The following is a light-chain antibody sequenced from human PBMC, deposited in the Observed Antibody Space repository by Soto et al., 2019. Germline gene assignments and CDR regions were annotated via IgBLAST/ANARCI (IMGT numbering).Light chain of an antibody. CDR1: QSISSY. J-gene: IGKJ1*01. Sequence: DIPMTQSPSSLSASVGDRVTITCRASQSISSYLNWYQQKPGKAPKLLIYAASSLQSGVPSRFSGSGSGTDFTITISSLQPEDFATYYGQQSYSTRWTFGQGTKVEIK. CDR3: QQSYSTRWT. CDR2: AAS. V-gene: IGKV1-39*01.